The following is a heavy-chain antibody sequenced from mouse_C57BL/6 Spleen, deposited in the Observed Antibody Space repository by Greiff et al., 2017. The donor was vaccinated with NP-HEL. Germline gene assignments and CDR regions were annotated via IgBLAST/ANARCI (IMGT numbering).Heavy chain of an antibody. CDR2: IDPSDSYT. D-gene: IGHD4-1*01. J-gene: IGHJ2*01. CDR1: GYTFTSYW. V-gene: IGHV1-50*01. CDR3: AELGRDFDY. Sequence: VKLQQPGAELVKPGASVKLSCKASGYTFTSYWMQWVKQRPGQGLEWIGEIDPSDSYTNYNQKFKGKATLTVDTSSSTAYMQLSSLTSEDSAVYYCAELGRDFDYWGQGTTLTVSS.